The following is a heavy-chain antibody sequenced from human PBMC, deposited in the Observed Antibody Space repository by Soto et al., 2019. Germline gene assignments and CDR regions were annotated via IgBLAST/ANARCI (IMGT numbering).Heavy chain of an antibody. Sequence: QVQLVQSGAEVKKTGASVKVSCKASGYTFTSYAMHWVRQAPGQRLEWMGWINAGNGNTKYSQKFQGRVTITRDTSASTAYMELSSLRSEDTAVYYCARYEQLAYFDYWGQGTLVTVSS. CDR2: INAGNGNT. CDR1: GYTFTSYA. J-gene: IGHJ4*02. CDR3: ARYEQLAYFDY. D-gene: IGHD6-6*01. V-gene: IGHV1-3*01.